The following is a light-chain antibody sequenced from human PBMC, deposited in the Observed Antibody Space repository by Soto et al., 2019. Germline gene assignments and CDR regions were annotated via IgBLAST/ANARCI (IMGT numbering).Light chain of an antibody. CDR3: QQYNKWPIT. V-gene: IGKV3-15*01. CDR1: QNVNNL. CDR2: GAS. Sequence: IVLTQSPASLSVSPGEGATLSCRASQNVNNLLAWYQQKPGRPPRLLIYGASTRATGIPARFSGSGSGTEFTPSISSLQSADFAVYYCQQYNKWPITFGLGTRLE. J-gene: IGKJ5*01.